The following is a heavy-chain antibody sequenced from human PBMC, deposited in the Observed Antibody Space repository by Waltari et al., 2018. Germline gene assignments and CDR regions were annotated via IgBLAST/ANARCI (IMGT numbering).Heavy chain of an antibody. D-gene: IGHD3-10*01. J-gene: IGHJ3*02. Sequence: QVQLVQSGAEVKKPGASVKVSCKASGYTVTSYAMHWVRQDPGQRLEWMGWINAGNGNTKYSQKFQGRVTITRDTSASTAYMELSSLRSEDTAVYYCASGAPYGSGSYYNAAVDIWGQGTMVTVSS. CDR3: ASGAPYGSGSYYNAAVDI. CDR1: GYTVTSYA. V-gene: IGHV1-3*01. CDR2: INAGNGNT.